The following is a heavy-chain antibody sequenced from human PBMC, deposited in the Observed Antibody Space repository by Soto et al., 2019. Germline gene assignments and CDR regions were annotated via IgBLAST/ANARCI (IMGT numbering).Heavy chain of an antibody. CDR2: INHSGST. Sequence: SETLSLTCAVYGGSFSGYYWSWIRQPPGKGLEWIGEINHSGSTNYNPSLKSRVTISVDTSKNQFSLKLSSVTAADTAVYYCARVRYFDWLLDYWGQGTLVTVSS. CDR3: ARVRYFDWLLDY. D-gene: IGHD3-9*01. J-gene: IGHJ4*02. CDR1: GGSFSGYY. V-gene: IGHV4-34*01.